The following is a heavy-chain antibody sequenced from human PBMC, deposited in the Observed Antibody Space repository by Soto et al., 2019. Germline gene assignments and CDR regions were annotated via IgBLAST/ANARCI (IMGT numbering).Heavy chain of an antibody. CDR1: GFAVSTSGEG. CDR3: AHKGATRGAFDH. CDR2: NYWNDDK. V-gene: IGHV2-5*01. J-gene: IGHJ4*02. Sequence: QITLKESGPTLVKPTQTLTLTCTFSGFAVSTSGEGVGWLRQPPGKALEWLTLNYWNDDKRYSPSLKSRLTITKDTSKDQVVLTMTNMDPVDTATYYCAHKGATRGAFDHWGQGILVTVSS. D-gene: IGHD1-26*01.